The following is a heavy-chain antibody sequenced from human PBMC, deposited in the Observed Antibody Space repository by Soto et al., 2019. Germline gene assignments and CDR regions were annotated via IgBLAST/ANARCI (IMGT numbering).Heavy chain of an antibody. Sequence: QITLKESGPTLVKPTQTLTLTCTFSGFSLSTSGVGVGWIRQPPGKALEWLALIYWDDDKRYSPSLKSRLTITKFTSNIQVVPTMTNMDPVYTATYYCAHNPYTAVNRMDVWGQGTTVTGAS. CDR3: AHNPYTAVNRMDV. CDR1: GFSLSTSGVG. J-gene: IGHJ6*02. D-gene: IGHD2-2*02. V-gene: IGHV2-5*02. CDR2: IYWDDDK.